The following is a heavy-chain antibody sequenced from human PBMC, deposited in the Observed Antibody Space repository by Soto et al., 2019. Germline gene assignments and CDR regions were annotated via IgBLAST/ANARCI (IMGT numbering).Heavy chain of an antibody. Sequence: VASVKVSCKASGYTFTSYAMHWVRQAPGQRLEWMGWINAGNGNTKYSQKFQGRVTITRDTSASAAYMELSSLRSEDTAVYYCARAVDTTVTTPDWFDPWGQGTLVTVSS. J-gene: IGHJ5*02. CDR2: INAGNGNT. CDR1: GYTFTSYA. V-gene: IGHV1-3*01. CDR3: ARAVDTTVTTPDWFDP. D-gene: IGHD4-17*01.